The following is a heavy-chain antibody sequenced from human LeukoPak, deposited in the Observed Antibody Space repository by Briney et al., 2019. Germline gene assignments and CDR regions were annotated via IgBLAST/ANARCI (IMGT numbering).Heavy chain of an antibody. CDR3: ARGADGVSSNSRGWFDP. CDR1: GFTFSSYA. D-gene: IGHD2-15*01. J-gene: IGHJ5*02. Sequence: PEGSLRLSCAASGFTFSSYAMSWVRQAPGKGLEWVSYISSSGSTIYYADSVKGRFTISRDNAKNSLYLQMNSLRAEDTAVYSCARGADGVSSNSRGWFDPWGQGTLVTVSS. V-gene: IGHV3-48*04. CDR2: ISSSGSTI.